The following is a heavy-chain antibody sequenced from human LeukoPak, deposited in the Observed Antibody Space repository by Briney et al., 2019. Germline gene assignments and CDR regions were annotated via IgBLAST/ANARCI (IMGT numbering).Heavy chain of an antibody. CDR2: IYYSGST. D-gene: IGHD2-21*02. V-gene: IGHV4-59*01. CDR1: GGSISSYY. CDR3: AGRRVVTAFNWFDP. Sequence: PSETLSLTCTVSGGSISSYYWSWIRQPPGKGLEWIGYIYYSGSTNYNPSLKSRVTISVDTSKNQFSLKLSSVTAADTAVYYCAGRRVVTAFNWFDPWCQGTLVTVSS. J-gene: IGHJ5*02.